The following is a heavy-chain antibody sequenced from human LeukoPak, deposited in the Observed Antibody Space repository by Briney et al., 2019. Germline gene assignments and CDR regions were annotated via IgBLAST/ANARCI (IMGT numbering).Heavy chain of an antibody. CDR3: AKKEVYGSGSYCFDY. V-gene: IGHV3-48*01. J-gene: IGHJ4*02. CDR1: GFTFSSYN. CDR2: ISSTSSTI. Sequence: GGSLRLSCGASGFTFSSYNLNWVRQAPGKGLEWVSYISSTSSTIYYADSVKGRFTISRDNAKNSLYLQMNSLRAEDTAVYYCAKKEVYGSGSYCFDYWGQGTLVTVSS. D-gene: IGHD3-10*01.